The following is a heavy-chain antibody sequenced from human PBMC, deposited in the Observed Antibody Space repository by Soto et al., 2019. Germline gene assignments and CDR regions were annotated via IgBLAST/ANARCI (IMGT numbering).Heavy chain of an antibody. CDR3: AKVAVLEWLLLYYFDY. CDR1: GLTFSSHA. V-gene: IGHV3-23*01. J-gene: IGHJ4*02. CDR2: ISGSGGST. D-gene: IGHD3-3*01. Sequence: GGSLRLSCAASGLTFSSHAMSWVRQAPGKGLEWVSAISGSGGSTYYADSVKGRFTISRDNSKNTLYLQMNSLRAEDTAVYYCAKVAVLEWLLLYYFDYWGQGTLLTVSS.